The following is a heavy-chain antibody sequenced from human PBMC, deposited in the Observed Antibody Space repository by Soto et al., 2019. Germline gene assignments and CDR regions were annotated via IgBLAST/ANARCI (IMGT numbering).Heavy chain of an antibody. Sequence: GASVKVSCKAFGYTFSNYALHWVRQAPGQRLEWMGWINAGNGNTKYSQKFQGRVTITRDTSASTAYMELSSLRSEDTAVYYCARDEKNSGPFDYWGQGTLVTVSS. V-gene: IGHV1-3*01. CDR3: ARDEKNSGPFDY. CDR1: GYTFSNYA. J-gene: IGHJ4*02. D-gene: IGHD1-26*01. CDR2: INAGNGNT.